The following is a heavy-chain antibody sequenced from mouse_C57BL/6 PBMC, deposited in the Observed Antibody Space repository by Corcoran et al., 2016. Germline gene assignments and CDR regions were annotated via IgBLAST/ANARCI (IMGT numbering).Heavy chain of an antibody. J-gene: IGHJ2*01. CDR3: ARGRVITTVVAPFDY. D-gene: IGHD1-1*01. Sequence: QIQLVQSGPELKKPGETVKISCKASGYTFTTYGMSWVKQAPGKGLKWMGWINTYSGVPTYADDFKGRFAFSLETSASTAYLQINNLKNEDTATYFCARGRVITTVVAPFDYWGQGTTLTVSS. CDR2: INTYSGVP. CDR1: GYTFTTYG. V-gene: IGHV9-3*01.